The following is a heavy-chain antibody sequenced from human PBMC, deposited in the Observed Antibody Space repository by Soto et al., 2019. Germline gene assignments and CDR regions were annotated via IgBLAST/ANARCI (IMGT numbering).Heavy chain of an antibody. Sequence: PSETLSLTCTVSGGSISSGDYYWRWIRQPPGKGLEWIGYIYYSGSTYYNPSLKSRVTISVDRSKNQFSLKLSSVTAADTAVYYCAGGPGVARNYWGQGTLVTVSS. CDR1: GGSISSGDYY. CDR2: IYYSGST. CDR3: AGGPGVARNY. V-gene: IGHV4-30-4*01. J-gene: IGHJ4*02. D-gene: IGHD5-12*01.